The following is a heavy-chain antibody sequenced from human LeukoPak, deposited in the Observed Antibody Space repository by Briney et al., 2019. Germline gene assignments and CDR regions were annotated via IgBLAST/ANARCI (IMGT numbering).Heavy chain of an antibody. D-gene: IGHD2-15*01. Sequence: ASVKVSCKASGYTFTGYYMHRVRQAPGQGLEWMGWINPNSGGTNYAQKFQGWVTMTRDTSISTAYMELSRLRSDDTAVYYCARAAPTRQYCSGGSCYSRWFDPWGQGTLVTVSS. CDR1: GYTFTGYY. J-gene: IGHJ5*02. CDR3: ARAAPTRQYCSGGSCYSRWFDP. V-gene: IGHV1-2*04. CDR2: INPNSGGT.